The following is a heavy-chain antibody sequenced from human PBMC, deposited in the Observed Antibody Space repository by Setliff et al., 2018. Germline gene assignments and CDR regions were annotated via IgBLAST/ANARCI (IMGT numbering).Heavy chain of an antibody. CDR3: ARLPPLHTPMALTFDY. CDR1: GGSVRGYY. J-gene: IGHJ4*02. Sequence: TPSETLSLTCTVSGGSVRGYYWSWIRQPPGKGLEWIGYMYYSGDTNYNPSLKSRVTISVDTSKNQFSLELRSVTAADTAVYYCARLPPLHTPMALTFDYWGQGILVTVS. V-gene: IGHV4-59*08. CDR2: MYYSGDT. D-gene: IGHD5-18*01.